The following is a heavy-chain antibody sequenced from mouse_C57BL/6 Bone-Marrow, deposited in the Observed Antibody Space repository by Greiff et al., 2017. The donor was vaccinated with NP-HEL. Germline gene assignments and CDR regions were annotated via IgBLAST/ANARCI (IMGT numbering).Heavy chain of an antibody. V-gene: IGHV2-9*01. Sequence: VQLVESGPGLVAPSQSLSITCTVSGFSLTSSGVDLVRQPPGKGLEWLGVIWGCGSDNYNSAPMSRLRLSKDNSNSQVFLKMNSLQTDDTAMYYCAKHDNDYDAMDYWGQGTSVTVSS. J-gene: IGHJ4*01. CDR3: AKHDNDYDAMDY. CDR2: IWGCGSD. CDR1: GFSLTSSG.